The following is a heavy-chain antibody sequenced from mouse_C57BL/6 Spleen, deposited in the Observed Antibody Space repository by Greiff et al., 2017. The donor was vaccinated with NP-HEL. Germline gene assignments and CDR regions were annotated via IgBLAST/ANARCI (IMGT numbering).Heavy chain of an antibody. V-gene: IGHV1-82*01. J-gene: IGHJ4*01. Sequence: VQLQQSGPELVKPGASVKISCKASGYAFSSSWMNWVKQRPGKGLEWIGRIYPGDGDTNYNGKFKGKATLTADKSSSTAYMQLSSLTSEDSAVYFCARGFTTVRGYAMDYWGQGTSVTVSS. CDR2: IYPGDGDT. CDR1: GYAFSSSW. D-gene: IGHD1-1*01. CDR3: ARGFTTVRGYAMDY.